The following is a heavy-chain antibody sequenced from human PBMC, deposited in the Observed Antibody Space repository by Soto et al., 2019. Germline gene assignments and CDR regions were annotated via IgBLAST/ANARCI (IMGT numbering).Heavy chain of an antibody. CDR3: ARVESSSWPVPTPANFDY. Sequence: SETLSLTCTVSGGSISSGGYYWSWIRQHPGKGLEWIGYIYYSGSTYYNPSLKSRVTISVDTSKNQFSLKLSSVTAADTAVYYCARVESSSWPVPTPANFDYWGQGTLVTVSS. D-gene: IGHD6-13*01. CDR2: IYYSGST. CDR1: GGSISSGGYY. J-gene: IGHJ4*02. V-gene: IGHV4-31*03.